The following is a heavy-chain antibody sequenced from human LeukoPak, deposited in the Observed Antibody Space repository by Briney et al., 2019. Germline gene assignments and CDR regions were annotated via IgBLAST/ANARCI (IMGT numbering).Heavy chain of an antibody. CDR1: GYSIKYGYY. J-gene: IGHJ4*02. V-gene: IGHV4-38-2*02. D-gene: IGHD2-8*01. CDR2: LFHSGDT. CDR3: ARGYYWLEY. Sequence: SETLSLTCSVSGYSIKYGYYWGWIRQPPGKGLEWIGTLFHSGDTYYNPSLKSRVTISVDTSKNQFSLKLSSVTAADTAVYFGARGYYWLEYWGQGTLVTVSS.